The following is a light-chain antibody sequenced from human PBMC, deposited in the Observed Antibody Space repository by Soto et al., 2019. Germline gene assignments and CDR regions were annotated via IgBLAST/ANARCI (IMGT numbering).Light chain of an antibody. V-gene: IGKV3-20*01. CDR1: QSVSSDY. J-gene: IGKJ1*01. CDR3: QQYGDSPTWT. Sequence: EIVLTQSPGTLSLSPGERATISCRASQSVSSDYLAWYQQKPGQAPRLLMYGASSRATGISDRFIGSGSGTDFTLTISRLEPEDFAVYYCQQYGDSPTWTFGQGTKVEIK. CDR2: GAS.